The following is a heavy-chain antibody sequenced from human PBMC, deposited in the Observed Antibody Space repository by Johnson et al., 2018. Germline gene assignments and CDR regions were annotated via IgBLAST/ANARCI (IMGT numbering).Heavy chain of an antibody. Sequence: EEQLVESGGGLVQPGGPLRLSCAVSGFTLSTNWLHWVRQAPGKGLVWLSRINNDGSHTNYADSVTGRFTISRNNAKTTVYLQIDDLRADDTAVYYGAREERITNLGIWGDAFDIWGQGTMVTVSS. V-gene: IGHV3-74*01. CDR1: GFTLSTNW. D-gene: IGHD3-3*01. CDR2: INNDGSHT. CDR3: AREERITNLGIWGDAFDI. J-gene: IGHJ3*02.